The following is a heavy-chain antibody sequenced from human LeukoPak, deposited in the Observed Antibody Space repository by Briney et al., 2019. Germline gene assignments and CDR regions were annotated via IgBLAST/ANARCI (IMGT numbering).Heavy chain of an antibody. Sequence: ASVKVSCKASGYTFSSYGISWVRQAPGQGLEWMGWISVYNGNTKYAQKFQGRVTMTTDTFTSTAYMEATSLRSDDTAVYYCARDQYDSVWDSHRPYFDYWGQGTLVTVSS. D-gene: IGHD3-16*02. V-gene: IGHV1-18*01. CDR1: GYTFSSYG. CDR2: ISVYNGNT. J-gene: IGHJ4*02. CDR3: ARDQYDSVWDSHRPYFDY.